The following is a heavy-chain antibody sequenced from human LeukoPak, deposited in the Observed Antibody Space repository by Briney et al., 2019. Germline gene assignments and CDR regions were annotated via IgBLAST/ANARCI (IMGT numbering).Heavy chain of an antibody. CDR3: ARKWHGGFDI. CDR1: GFTFSDYA. J-gene: IGHJ3*02. CDR2: QSVTGYYR. V-gene: IGHV3-23*01. D-gene: IGHD2-8*01. Sequence: GGSLRLSCTASGFTFSDYAMSWVRQAPGKGLEWVSDQSVTGYYRNYADSAKGRFTISRNNSKNTLWLQVNSLRAEDTAVYYCARKWHGGFDIWSQGTMVTVSS.